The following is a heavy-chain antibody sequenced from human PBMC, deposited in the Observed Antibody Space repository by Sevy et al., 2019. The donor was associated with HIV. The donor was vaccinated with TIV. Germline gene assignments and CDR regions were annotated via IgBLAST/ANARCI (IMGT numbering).Heavy chain of an antibody. CDR3: ARTTYCGVDCQRPYYFDY. Sequence: GESLKISCKTSGYTFTNHWIAWVRQVPGKGLELMGITHPGASHTFYSQSFEGRVTISRDNPFNTAYLPWRSLWASDTAIYYCARTTYCGVDCQRPYYFDYWGQGTLVTVSS. D-gene: IGHD2-21*02. CDR2: THPGASHT. V-gene: IGHV5-51*04. CDR1: GYTFTNHW. J-gene: IGHJ4*02.